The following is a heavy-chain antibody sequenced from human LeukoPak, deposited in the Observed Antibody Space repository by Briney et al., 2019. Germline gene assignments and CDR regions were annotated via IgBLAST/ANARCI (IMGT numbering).Heavy chain of an antibody. CDR3: LAQYYFDY. CDR1: GFTFSSYS. J-gene: IGHJ4*02. V-gene: IGHV3-15*01. Sequence: GGSLRLSCAASGFTFSSYSMNWVRQTPGKRLEWIGRIISKGDGGTTDYAAFVKDRFIISRDDSKGTVYLQLNSLRTDDTAVYYCLAQYYFDYWGRGTLVTVSS. D-gene: IGHD5-24*01. CDR2: IISKGDGGTT.